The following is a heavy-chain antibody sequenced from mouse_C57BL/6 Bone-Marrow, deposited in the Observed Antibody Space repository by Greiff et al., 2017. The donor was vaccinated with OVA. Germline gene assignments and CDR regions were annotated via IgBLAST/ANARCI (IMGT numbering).Heavy chain of an antibody. Sequence: VQLQQSVAELVRPGASVKLSCTASGFTIKNTYMHWVKQRPEQGLEWIGRIDPANGNTKYAPKFQGKATITADTSSNTAYLQLSSLTSEDTAIYYCASDYYGSRFDYWGQGTTLTVSS. D-gene: IGHD1-1*01. J-gene: IGHJ2*01. CDR3: ASDYYGSRFDY. CDR1: GFTIKNTY. V-gene: IGHV14-3*01. CDR2: IDPANGNT.